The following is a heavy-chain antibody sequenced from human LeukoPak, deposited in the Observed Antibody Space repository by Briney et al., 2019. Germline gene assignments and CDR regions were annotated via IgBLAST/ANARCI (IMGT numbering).Heavy chain of an antibody. CDR2: ISSSSSTI. CDR1: GFTFSTYS. J-gene: IGHJ1*01. V-gene: IGHV3-48*02. Sequence: GRSLRLSCAVSGFTFSTYSMNWVRQAPGKGLEWVSYISSSSSTIYYADSVKGRFTISRDNAKNSLYLQMNGLRDEDTAVYYCAKDSDYYHSSGYYYAYFQHWGQGTLVTVSS. D-gene: IGHD3-22*01. CDR3: AKDSDYYHSSGYYYAYFQH.